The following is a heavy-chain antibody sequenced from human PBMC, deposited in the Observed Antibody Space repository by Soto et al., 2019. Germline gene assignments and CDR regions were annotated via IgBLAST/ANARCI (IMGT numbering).Heavy chain of an antibody. J-gene: IGHJ2*01. D-gene: IGHD2-15*01. Sequence: QVQLVESGGGVVQPGRSLRLSCAASGFTFSSYGMHWVRQAPGKGLEWVAVIWYDGSNKDYVDSVKGRFTISRDNSKNTLYLQINSVRAEDTAVEYCASYWRGAYFDLWGRGTLVTVSS. V-gene: IGHV3-33*01. CDR2: IWYDGSNK. CDR3: ASYWRGAYFDL. CDR1: GFTFSSYG.